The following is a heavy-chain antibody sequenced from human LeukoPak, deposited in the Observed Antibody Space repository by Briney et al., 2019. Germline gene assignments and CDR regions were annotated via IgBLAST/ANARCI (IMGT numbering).Heavy chain of an antibody. CDR2: ISGGGDPT. D-gene: IGHD1-26*01. CDR1: GFTFNNFV. CDR3: AKDPRGGYSGSWYFDY. J-gene: IGHJ4*02. V-gene: IGHV3-23*01. Sequence: GRSLRLSCTASGFTFNNFVMSWVRQAPGKGLEWVSAISGGGDPTYYADSVKGRFTISRDNSKNTLYLQMNSLRAEDTAVYYCAKDPRGGYSGSWYFDYWGQGTLVTVSS.